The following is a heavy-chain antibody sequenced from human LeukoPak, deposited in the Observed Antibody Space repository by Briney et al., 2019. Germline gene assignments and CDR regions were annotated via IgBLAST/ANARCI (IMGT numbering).Heavy chain of an antibody. J-gene: IGHJ4*02. CDR2: ISHDGSNK. D-gene: IGHD6-13*01. CDR3: ARDFAGAAAGFKHLDY. V-gene: IGHV3-30-3*01. CDR1: GFTFSSYA. Sequence: GRSLRLSCAASGFTFSSYAMHWVRQAPGKGLEWVAVISHDGSNKYYADSVKGRFTISRDNSKNTLYLQMNSLRAEDTAVYYCARDFAGAAAGFKHLDYWGQGTLVTVSS.